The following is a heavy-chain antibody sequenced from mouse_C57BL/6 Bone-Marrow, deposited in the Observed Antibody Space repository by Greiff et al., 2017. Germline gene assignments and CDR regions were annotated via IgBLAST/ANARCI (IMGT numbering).Heavy chain of an antibody. D-gene: IGHD1-1*01. J-gene: IGHJ3*01. V-gene: IGHV5-9*01. CDR3: ARNLITTVVPFAY. Sequence: EVKLMESGGGLVKPGGSLKLSCEASGFTFSSYTMSWVRQTPEKRLEWVATISGGGGNTYYPDSVKGRFTISRDNAKNTLYLQMSSLRSEDTALYYCARNLITTVVPFAYWGQGTLVTVSA. CDR2: ISGGGGNT. CDR1: GFTFSSYT.